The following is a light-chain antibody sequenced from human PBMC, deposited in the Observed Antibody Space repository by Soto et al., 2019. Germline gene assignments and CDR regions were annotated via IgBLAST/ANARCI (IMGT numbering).Light chain of an antibody. J-gene: IGKJ3*01. CDR1: QSVSSY. CDR2: DTS. V-gene: IGKV3-11*01. CDR3: QQRRNWPPEFT. Sequence: EIVLTQSPATLSLSPGERATLSCRASQSVSSYLAWYQQKPGQAPRLLIYDTSNRATGIPARFSGSGSGTEFTLTISSLVPEDFAVYYCQQRRNWPPEFTFCPGTKVDIK.